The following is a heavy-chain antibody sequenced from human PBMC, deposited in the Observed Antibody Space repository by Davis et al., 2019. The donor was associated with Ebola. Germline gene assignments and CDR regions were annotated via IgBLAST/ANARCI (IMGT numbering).Heavy chain of an antibody. CDR1: GGSISSYY. D-gene: IGHD4-11*01. CDR3: ARGPYSNYVSAFDI. Sequence: PSETLSLTCTVSGGSISSYYWSWIRQPPGKGLEWIGYIYYSGSTNYNPSLKSRVTISVDTSKNQFSLKLSSVTAADTAVYYCARGPYSNYVSAFDIWGQGTMVTVSS. J-gene: IGHJ3*02. CDR2: IYYSGST. V-gene: IGHV4-59*01.